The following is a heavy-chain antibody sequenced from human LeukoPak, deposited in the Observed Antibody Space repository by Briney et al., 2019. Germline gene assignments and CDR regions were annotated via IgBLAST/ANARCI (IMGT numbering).Heavy chain of an antibody. V-gene: IGHV3-21*01. CDR2: ISSSGTYK. D-gene: IGHD6-19*01. CDR1: GFTFSSYS. Sequence: GGSLRLSCAVSGFTFSSYSMSWVRQAPGKGLEWVSSISSSGTYKYYADSVKGRFTISRDNAKNSLYLQMNSLRAEDTAVYYCAKGKDSVAGATNDYWGQGTLVTISS. J-gene: IGHJ4*02. CDR3: AKGKDSVAGATNDY.